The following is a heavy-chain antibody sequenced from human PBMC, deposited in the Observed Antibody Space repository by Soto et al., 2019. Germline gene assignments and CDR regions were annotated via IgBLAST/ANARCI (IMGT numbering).Heavy chain of an antibody. CDR3: ANDSSAAFDY. J-gene: IGHJ4*02. CDR1: GFTLRTSG. Sequence: GGSLRLSCVASGFTLRTSGMHWVRQAPSKGLEWVAVISHDGSSQFYAESVKGRFTIFRDNSKNMLYLQMKSLRADGSAVYLCANDSSAAFDYCGPGTVVTLSS. D-gene: IGHD6-25*01. V-gene: IGHV3-30*18. CDR2: ISHDGSSQ.